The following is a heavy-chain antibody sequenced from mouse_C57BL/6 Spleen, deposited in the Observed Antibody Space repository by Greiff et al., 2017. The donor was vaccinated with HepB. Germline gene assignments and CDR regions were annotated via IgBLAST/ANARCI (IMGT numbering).Heavy chain of an antibody. J-gene: IGHJ4*01. CDR2: INPNYGTT. Sequence: EVQLQQSGPELVKPGASVKISCKASGYSFTDYNMNWVKQSNGKSLEWIGVINPNYGTTSYNQKFKGKATLTVDQSSSTAYMQLNSLTSEDSAVYYCAGYYYGSSLYYAMDYWGQGTSVTVSS. V-gene: IGHV1-39*01. CDR1: GYSFTDYN. CDR3: AGYYYGSSLYYAMDY. D-gene: IGHD1-1*01.